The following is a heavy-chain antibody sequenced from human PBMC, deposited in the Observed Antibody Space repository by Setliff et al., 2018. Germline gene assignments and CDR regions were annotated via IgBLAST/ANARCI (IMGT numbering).Heavy chain of an antibody. D-gene: IGHD2-15*01. CDR2: IYAGDSDT. Sequence: PGESLKISCKGSGYSFANSWIAWVRQMPGKGLEWMGVIYAGDSDTRYRPSFQGQVTISADKSISTVYLQWSSLKASDTAIYYCARLTPETDFDYWGPGTLVTVSS. J-gene: IGHJ4*02. CDR1: GYSFANSW. CDR3: ARLTPETDFDY. V-gene: IGHV5-51*01.